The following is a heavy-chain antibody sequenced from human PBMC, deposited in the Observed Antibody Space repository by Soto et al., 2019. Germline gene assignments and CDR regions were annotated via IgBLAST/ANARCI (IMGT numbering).Heavy chain of an antibody. Sequence: SLTFAVSGCSITSGCYSWSWIRQPPGKGREWSGDVYHTGNTYYNPSLESRVTILIDRSKNQFSLQLASVTAADKAVYYCARFRVTAVLDYWGQGTLVTVSS. D-gene: IGHD2-21*02. CDR3: ARFRVTAVLDY. V-gene: IGHV4-30-2*01. CDR2: VYHTGNT. J-gene: IGHJ4*02. CDR1: GCSITSGCYS.